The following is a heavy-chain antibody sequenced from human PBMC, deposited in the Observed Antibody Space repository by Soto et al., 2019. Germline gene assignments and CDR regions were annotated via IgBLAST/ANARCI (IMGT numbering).Heavy chain of an antibody. V-gene: IGHV3-30-3*01. Sequence: SLRLSCAASXFTFSSYAMHWVRQAPGKGLEWVAVISYDGSNKYYADSVKGRFTISRDNSKNTLYLQMNSLRAEDTAVYYCARGPPYYYGSGSYSHPFDYWGQGTLVTVS. CDR1: XFTFSSYA. J-gene: IGHJ4*02. D-gene: IGHD3-10*01. CDR2: ISYDGSNK. CDR3: ARGPPYYYGSGSYSHPFDY.